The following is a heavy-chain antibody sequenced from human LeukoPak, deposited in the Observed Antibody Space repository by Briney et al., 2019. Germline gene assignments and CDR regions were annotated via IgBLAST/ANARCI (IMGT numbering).Heavy chain of an antibody. CDR3: AGAPRLWFGELLLDY. V-gene: IGHV4-4*02. Sequence: SETLSLTCAVSGGSISSSNWWSWVRQPPGKELEWIGEIYHSGSTNYNPSLKSRVTISVDKSKNQFSLKLSSVTAADTAVYYCAGAPRLWFGELLLDYWGQGTLVTVSS. CDR2: IYHSGST. D-gene: IGHD3-10*01. CDR1: GGSISSSNW. J-gene: IGHJ4*02.